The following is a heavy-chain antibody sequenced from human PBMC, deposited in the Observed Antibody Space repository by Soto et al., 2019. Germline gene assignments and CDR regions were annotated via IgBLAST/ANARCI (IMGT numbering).Heavy chain of an antibody. CDR2: ISAYNGDT. J-gene: IGHJ4*02. Sequence: QVQLVQSGAEVKKPGASVKVSCKASGYTFTKYGITWVRQAPGQGLEWMGWISAYNGDTNYAQKLQGRVTMTTDTPTTTAYMELRGLTSDDTAVYYCARGYCSGGICYPNDFWGQGTLVTVSS. CDR3: ARGYCSGGICYPNDF. V-gene: IGHV1-18*01. CDR1: GYTFTKYG. D-gene: IGHD2-15*01.